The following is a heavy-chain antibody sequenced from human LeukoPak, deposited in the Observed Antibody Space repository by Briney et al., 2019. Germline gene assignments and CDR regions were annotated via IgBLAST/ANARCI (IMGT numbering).Heavy chain of an antibody. V-gene: IGHV1-46*01. CDR2: INPSGGST. D-gene: IGHD3-10*01. CDR3: ARGAMVRGVITGYFQH. CDR1: GYTFTSYY. J-gene: IGHJ1*01. Sequence: GASVKVSCKASGYTFTSYYMHWARQAPGQGLEWMGIINPSGGSTNYAQKFQGRVTMTRDTSTSTLYMELSSLRSEDTAVYFCARGAMVRGVITGYFQHWGQGTLVIVSS.